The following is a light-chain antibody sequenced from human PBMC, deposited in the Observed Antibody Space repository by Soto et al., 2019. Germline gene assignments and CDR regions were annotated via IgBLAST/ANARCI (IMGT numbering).Light chain of an antibody. V-gene: IGKV3-20*01. CDR3: QQYGSSPGWT. Sequence: EIVLTQSPGTLSLSPGERATLSCRASQSVSSSYLAWYQQKPGQAPRLLIYGASSRATGIPDRFSGSGSGTDFTLTISRLEPDDFAVYYCQQYGSSPGWTFGYGTKVDIK. CDR2: GAS. CDR1: QSVSSSY. J-gene: IGKJ1*01.